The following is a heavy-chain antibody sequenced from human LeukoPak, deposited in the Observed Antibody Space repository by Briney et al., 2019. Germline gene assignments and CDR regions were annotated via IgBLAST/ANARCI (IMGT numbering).Heavy chain of an antibody. V-gene: IGHV4-34*01. CDR2: INHSGST. D-gene: IGHD3-16*02. CDR1: GGSIFGHY. CDR3: ARGGGSYDYVWGSYRYIDFDY. Sequence: SETLSLTCTVSGGSIFGHYWTWIRQPPGKRLEWIGEINHSGSTNYNPSLKSRVTISVDTSKNQFSLKLSSVTAADTAVYYCARGGGSYDYVWGSYRYIDFDYWGQGTLVTVSS. J-gene: IGHJ4*02.